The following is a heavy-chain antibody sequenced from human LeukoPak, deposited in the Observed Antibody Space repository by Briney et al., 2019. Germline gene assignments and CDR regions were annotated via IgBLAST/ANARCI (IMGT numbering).Heavy chain of an antibody. D-gene: IGHD6-13*01. CDR3: ARERSSSWYGFEV. V-gene: IGHV4-59*01. CDR1: GGSISSYY. J-gene: IGHJ5*02. Sequence: SETLSLTCTVSGGSISSYYWSWIRQPPGKGLEWIGYIYYSGSTNYNPSLKSRVTISVDTSKNQFSLKLSSVTAADTAVYYCARERSSSWYGFEVWGQGTLVTVSS. CDR2: IYYSGST.